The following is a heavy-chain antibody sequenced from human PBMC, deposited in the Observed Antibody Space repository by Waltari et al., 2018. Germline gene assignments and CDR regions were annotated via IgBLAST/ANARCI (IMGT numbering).Heavy chain of an antibody. V-gene: IGHV4-4*02. CDR1: GDSLSSSYV. CDR3: ARDRGGGLYLDT. J-gene: IGHJ5*02. D-gene: IGHD2-15*01. Sequence: QLQLQESGPGLVKPSGTLSLSCAVSGDSLSSSYVWNWVRQSPQKGLEWMGQVRGSGTTNYNPSFASRVTISLDTSNNQFSLKVTSATAADTAVYYCARDRGGGLYLDTWGPGILVSVSP. CDR2: VRGSGTT.